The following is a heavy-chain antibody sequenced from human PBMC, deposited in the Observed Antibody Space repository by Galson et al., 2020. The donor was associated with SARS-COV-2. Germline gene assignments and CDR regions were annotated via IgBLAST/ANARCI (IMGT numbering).Heavy chain of an antibody. CDR1: GLTFDDYT. D-gene: IGHD6-13*01. J-gene: IGHJ4*02. V-gene: IGHV3-9*01. CDR2: SSWNRSSI. Sequence: GGSLRLSCVASGLTFDDYTMHWVRQAPGQGLEWVAASSWNRSSIYYADSVKGRFTISRDNAKNSLYLQMNSLRPEDTAFYYCARGQKWQQLGSHFDYWGQGTLVTVSS. CDR3: ARGQKWQQLGSHFDY.